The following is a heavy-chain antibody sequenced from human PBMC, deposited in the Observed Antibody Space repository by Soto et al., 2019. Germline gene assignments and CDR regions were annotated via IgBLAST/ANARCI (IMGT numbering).Heavy chain of an antibody. CDR2: IIPIFGTA. CDR3: ARGAAEMATPNGIFDY. D-gene: IGHD5-12*01. Sequence: QVQLVQSGAEVKKPGSSVKVSCKASGGTFSSYAISWVRQAPGQGLEWMGGIIPIFGTANYAQKFQGRVTITADEATSTAYMEPSSLRSEDTAVYYCARGAAEMATPNGIFDYWGQGTLVTVSS. V-gene: IGHV1-69*01. CDR1: GGTFSSYA. J-gene: IGHJ4*02.